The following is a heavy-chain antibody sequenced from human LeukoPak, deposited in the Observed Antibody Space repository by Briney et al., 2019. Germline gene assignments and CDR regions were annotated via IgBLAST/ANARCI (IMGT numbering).Heavy chain of an antibody. D-gene: IGHD4-17*01. J-gene: IGHJ4*02. CDR1: GFTFNFYW. Sequence: TGGSLRLSCTASGFTFNFYWMSWVRQAPGRGLEWVANIKQDGSEKYYVDSVKGRFIISRDNAKNSLYLQMNSLRAEDTAVYYCARDTKYGDYVGYFDYWGQGTLVTVSS. V-gene: IGHV3-7*01. CDR2: IKQDGSEK. CDR3: ARDTKYGDYVGYFDY.